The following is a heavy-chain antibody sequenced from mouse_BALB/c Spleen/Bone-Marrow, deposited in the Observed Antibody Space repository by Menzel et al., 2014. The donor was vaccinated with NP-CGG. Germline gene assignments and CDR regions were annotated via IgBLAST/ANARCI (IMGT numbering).Heavy chain of an antibody. J-gene: IGHJ2*01. D-gene: IGHD1-2*01. CDR3: ARQGYYGYSDY. CDR2: INPDSSTI. CDR1: GFDFSSYW. V-gene: IGHV4-1*02. Sequence: EVKLMESGGGLVQPGGSLKLSCAASGFDFSSYWMSWVRQAPGKGLEWIGEINPDSSTINYTPSLKDKFIISRGNAKNTLYLQMRKVRSEDTALYYCARQGYYGYSDYWGQGTTLTVSS.